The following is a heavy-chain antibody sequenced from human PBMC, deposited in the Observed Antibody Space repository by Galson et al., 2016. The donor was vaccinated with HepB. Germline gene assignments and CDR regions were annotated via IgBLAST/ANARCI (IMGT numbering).Heavy chain of an antibody. Sequence: SETLSLTCSVYGGSFSGSYWSWIRQPPGKGLEWIGEINHSGSTNYNPSLKSRLTISIDTSKNQFSLKLSSVTAADTAVYYCARGRALLVRFEDRSYFDSWGQGTLVTVSS. J-gene: IGHJ4*02. CDR1: GGSFSGSY. D-gene: IGHD3-10*01. CDR3: ARGRALLVRFEDRSYFDS. CDR2: INHSGST. V-gene: IGHV4-34*01.